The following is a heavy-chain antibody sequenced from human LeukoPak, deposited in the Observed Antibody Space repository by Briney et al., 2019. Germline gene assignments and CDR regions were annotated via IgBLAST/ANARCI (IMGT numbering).Heavy chain of an antibody. V-gene: IGHV3-23*01. CDR1: GFAFSSYA. J-gene: IGHJ4*02. CDR2: IGDDVVST. D-gene: IGHD3-9*01. Sequence: GGSLRLSCAASGFAFSSYAMSWVRQAPGKGLEWVSAIGDDVVSTYYAESVKGRFTISRDNSKNTLYLQMNSLRAEDTATYYCARDSPLLTVWGQGTLVTVSS. CDR3: ARDSPLLTV.